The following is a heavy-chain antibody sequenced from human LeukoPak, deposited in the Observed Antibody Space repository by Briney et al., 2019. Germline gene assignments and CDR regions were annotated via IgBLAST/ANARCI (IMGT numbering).Heavy chain of an antibody. J-gene: IGHJ4*02. V-gene: IGHV1-46*01. CDR3: ARGLCGDSSSGDY. CDR2: INPSGGST. CDR1: GYTFTSYF. D-gene: IGHD3-10*01. Sequence: GASVKVSCMASGYTFTSYFMHWVRQAPGQGLEWMGLINPSGGSTSYAEKFQGRVTMTRDTSTSTVYMELSSLRSEDTAVYYCARGLCGDSSSGDYWGQGTLVTVSS.